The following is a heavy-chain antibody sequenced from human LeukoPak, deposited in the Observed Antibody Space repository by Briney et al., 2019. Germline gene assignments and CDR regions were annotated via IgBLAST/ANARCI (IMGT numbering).Heavy chain of an antibody. J-gene: IGHJ5*02. D-gene: IGHD3-16*01. CDR1: GDSITTNSYW. V-gene: IGHV4-39*01. Sequence: SETLSLTCSLSGDSITTNSYWWGWIRQSPGKGLEWIGSIYSSGNSYDNPSLKGRATISPDTSKNQYSLRLTFETAADTAVYYCARRGIWDLQIGNWFDPWGQGILVTVSS. CDR3: ARRGIWDLQIGNWFDP. CDR2: IYSSGNS.